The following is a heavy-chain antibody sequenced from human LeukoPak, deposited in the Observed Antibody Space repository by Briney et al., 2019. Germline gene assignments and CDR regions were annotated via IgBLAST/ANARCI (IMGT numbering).Heavy chain of an antibody. CDR2: ISSSSSTI. J-gene: IGHJ1*01. D-gene: IGHD3-22*01. Sequence: GGSLRLSCAASGFSFSSNSMNWVRQAPGKGLEWVSYISSSSSTIYYADSVKGRFTISRDNAKNSLYLQMNSLRAEDTAVYYCARAYYYDSSGRYYYGYWGQGTLVAVSS. CDR1: GFSFSSNS. CDR3: ARAYYYDSSGRYYYGY. V-gene: IGHV3-48*01.